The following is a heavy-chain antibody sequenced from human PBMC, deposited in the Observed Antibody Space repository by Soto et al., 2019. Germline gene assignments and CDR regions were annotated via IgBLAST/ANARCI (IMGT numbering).Heavy chain of an antibody. CDR2: IIPIFGTA. J-gene: IGHJ6*02. CDR3: ARDGYSYGYIDNLRYGMDV. D-gene: IGHD5-18*01. Sequence: QVQLAQSGAGVKKPGSSVKVSCKASGGTFSSYAISWVRQAPGQGLEWMGGIIPIFGTANYAQKFQGRVTITADESTSTAYMELSSLRSEDTAVYYCARDGYSYGYIDNLRYGMDVWGQGTTVTVSS. V-gene: IGHV1-69*12. CDR1: GGTFSSYA.